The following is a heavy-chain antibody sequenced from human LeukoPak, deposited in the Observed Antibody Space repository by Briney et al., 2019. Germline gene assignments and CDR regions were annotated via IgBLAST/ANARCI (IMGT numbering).Heavy chain of an antibody. D-gene: IGHD2-15*01. Sequence: SETLSLTCTVSGGSISSHYWSWIRQPPGKGLEWIGYIYYRGSTSYNPSLNSRVTISVDTSKNQFSLKLSSVTAADTAVYYCARAGEGYCSGGSCYGMDVWGQGTTVTVSS. J-gene: IGHJ6*02. CDR1: GGSISSHY. CDR3: ARAGEGYCSGGSCYGMDV. V-gene: IGHV4-59*11. CDR2: IYYRGST.